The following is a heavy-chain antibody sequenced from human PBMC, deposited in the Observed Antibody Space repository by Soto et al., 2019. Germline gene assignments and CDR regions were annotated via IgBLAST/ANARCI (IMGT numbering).Heavy chain of an antibody. CDR2: ISAYNGNT. D-gene: IGHD5-18*01. J-gene: IGHJ4*02. Sequence: QVQLVQSGAEVKKPGASVKVSCKASGYTFTSYGISWVRQAPGQGLEWMGWISAYNGNTNYAQKLQGRVTMTTETSTRTAYMELRSLRSDDTAVYYCASSLLVGYGLEGESDWGQGTLVTVSS. CDR3: ASSLLVGYGLEGESD. CDR1: GYTFTSYG. V-gene: IGHV1-18*01.